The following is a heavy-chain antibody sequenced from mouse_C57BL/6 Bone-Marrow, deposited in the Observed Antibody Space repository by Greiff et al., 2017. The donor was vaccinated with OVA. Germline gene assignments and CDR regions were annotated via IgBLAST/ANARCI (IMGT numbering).Heavy chain of an antibody. V-gene: IGHV6-3*01. CDR3: TNDYDSDYYAMDY. CDR1: GFTFSNYW. Sequence: EVKLQESGGGLVQPGGSMKLSCVASGFTFSNYWMNWVRQSPEKGLEWVAQIRLKSDNYATNYAESVKGRFTIARDDSKSSVYLQMNNLRAEDTGIYYCTNDYDSDYYAMDYWGQGTSVTVSS. CDR2: IRLKSDNYAT. J-gene: IGHJ4*01. D-gene: IGHD2-4*01.